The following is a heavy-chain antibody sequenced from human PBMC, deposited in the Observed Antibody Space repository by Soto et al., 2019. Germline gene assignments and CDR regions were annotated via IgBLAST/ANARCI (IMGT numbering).Heavy chain of an antibody. CDR3: ARSGMAVAATPWD. D-gene: IGHD2-15*01. CDR2: INQDGTEK. V-gene: IGHV3-7*01. J-gene: IGHJ4*02. Sequence: EVQVVESGGGLAQPGGSLRLSCAASGFTFSSFWMTWVRQAPGKGLAWVAHINQDGTEKYYVDSVQGRFTISRDNAKNSVDLQMNRLRAEDTAVYFCARSGMAVAATPWDWGQGTLVTLSS. CDR1: GFTFSSFW.